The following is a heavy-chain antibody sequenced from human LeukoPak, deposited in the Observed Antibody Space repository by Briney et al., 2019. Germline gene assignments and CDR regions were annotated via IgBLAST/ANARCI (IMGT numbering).Heavy chain of an antibody. V-gene: IGHV3-7*01. D-gene: IGHD3-22*01. CDR1: GFSFSNYW. CDR2: IRQDGNEK. CDR3: AKTETFGYNS. Sequence: GGSLRLSCAASGFSFSNYWMTWIRQPPGKGLEWVANIRQDGNEKKYLDSVKGRFTISRDNAKNSLYLQMNSLGPEDTALYYCAKTETFGYNSWGQGTLVTVSS. J-gene: IGHJ4*02.